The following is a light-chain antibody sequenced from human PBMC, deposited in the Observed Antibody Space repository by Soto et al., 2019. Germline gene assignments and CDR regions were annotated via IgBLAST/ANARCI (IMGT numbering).Light chain of an antibody. CDR2: AAS. Sequence: EIVMTQPPAILSVYPGDGATLSCRASQSISSHLGWYQQKPGQAPRLLIYAASIRATGVPDRFSGSGSGTDFTLTISYLEPEDFAVFYCQQRSNWPPTFGQGTNVDI. CDR3: QQRSNWPPT. V-gene: IGKV3-11*01. J-gene: IGKJ1*01. CDR1: QSISSH.